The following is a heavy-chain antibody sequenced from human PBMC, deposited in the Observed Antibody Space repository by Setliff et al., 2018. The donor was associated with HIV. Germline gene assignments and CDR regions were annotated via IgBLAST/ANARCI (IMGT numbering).Heavy chain of an antibody. CDR2: ILDKANGYAT. D-gene: IGHD3-22*01. CDR1: GFTFSGSP. CDR3: ARPQYYYDTSGDDD. Sequence: GGSLRLSCAASGFTFSGSPLHWVRQASGKGLEWVGRILDKANGYATAYAASVKGRFTISRDDSKNTAYLQMSSLKTEDTAVYYCARPQYYYDTSGDDDWGQGTLVTAPQ. V-gene: IGHV3-73*01. J-gene: IGHJ4*02.